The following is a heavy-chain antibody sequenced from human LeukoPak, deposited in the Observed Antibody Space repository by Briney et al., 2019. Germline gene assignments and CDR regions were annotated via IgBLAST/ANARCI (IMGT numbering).Heavy chain of an antibody. J-gene: IGHJ2*01. V-gene: IGHV4-4*07. CDR3: ARATVTTVVTIWYFDL. CDR1: GVSISAYY. Sequence: SETLSLTCSVSGVSISAYYWSWIRQPAGKGLEWIGRIYPGESIYASENTNYNPSLKSRVSMSGDTSKNQVSLKLRSVTAADTAVYYCARATVTTVVTIWYFDLWGRGTLVTVSS. CDR2: IYPGESIYASENT. D-gene: IGHD4-17*01.